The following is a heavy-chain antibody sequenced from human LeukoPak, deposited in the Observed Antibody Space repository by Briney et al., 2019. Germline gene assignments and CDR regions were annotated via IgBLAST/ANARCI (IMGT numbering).Heavy chain of an antibody. CDR1: GFTFSSYA. V-gene: IGHV3-30-3*01. Sequence: PTGRSLRLSCAASGFTFSSYAMHWVRQAPGKGLEWVAVISYDGSNKYYADSVKGRFTISRDNSKNTLYLQMNSLRAEDTAVYYCARLPAAILTPLLDYWGQGTLVTVSS. CDR3: ARLPAAILTPLLDY. D-gene: IGHD2-2*01. J-gene: IGHJ4*02. CDR2: ISYDGSNK.